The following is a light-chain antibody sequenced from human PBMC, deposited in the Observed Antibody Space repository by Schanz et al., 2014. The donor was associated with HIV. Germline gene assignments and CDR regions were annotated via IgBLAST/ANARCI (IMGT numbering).Light chain of an antibody. CDR3: CSYAGSYTSWV. CDR2: EVT. Sequence: QSALTQPPSASGSPGQSVTISCTGTSSDVGGYNYVSWYQQHPGKAPKLMIYEVTKRPSGVPDRFSGSKSGNSASLTISGLQAEDEADYYCCSYAGSYTSWVFGGGTKLTVL. V-gene: IGLV2-8*01. J-gene: IGLJ3*02. CDR1: SSDVGGYNY.